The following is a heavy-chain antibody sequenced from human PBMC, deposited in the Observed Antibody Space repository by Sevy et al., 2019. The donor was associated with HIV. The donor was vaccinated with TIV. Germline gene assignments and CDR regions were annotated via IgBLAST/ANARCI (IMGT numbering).Heavy chain of an antibody. CDR3: ARGVTLIRGGGYYFDY. CDR2: IIPIFGTT. V-gene: IGHV1-69*13. CDR1: GGTFSSYA. J-gene: IGHJ4*02. Sequence: ASVKVACKASGGTFSSYAIHWVRQAPGQGLEWMGGIIPIFGTTNYAQKFQGRVTITADESTSTSNLELSSLRSEDTAVYYCARGVTLIRGGGYYFDYLGQGTLVTVSS. D-gene: IGHD3-22*01.